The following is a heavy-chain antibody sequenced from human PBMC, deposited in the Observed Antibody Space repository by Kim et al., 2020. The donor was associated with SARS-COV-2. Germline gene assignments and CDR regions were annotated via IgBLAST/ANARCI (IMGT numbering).Heavy chain of an antibody. Sequence: GGSLRLSCAASGFTFSSYWMHWVRQAPGKGLVWVSRINSDVGTTSYADSVKGRFTISRDNAKSTLYLQMNSLRAEDTAVYYCASRRYTGTYYYFDYWGQGTLVTVSS. V-gene: IGHV3-74*01. CDR3: ASRRYTGTYYYFDY. J-gene: IGHJ4*02. CDR1: GFTFSSYW. D-gene: IGHD1-26*01. CDR2: INSDVGTT.